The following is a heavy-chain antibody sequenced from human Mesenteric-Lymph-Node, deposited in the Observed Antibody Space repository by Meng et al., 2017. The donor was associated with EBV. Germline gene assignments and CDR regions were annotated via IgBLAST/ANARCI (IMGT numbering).Heavy chain of an antibody. CDR1: GGSISSYNW. CDR2: IFHSGTT. V-gene: IGHV4-4*02. J-gene: IGHJ5*02. Sequence: QGQLQESGPGLVKPSGTLSPTCAVSGGSISSYNWWSWVRQTPGKGLEWIGEIFHSGTTNNNPSLRSRLTLSVDKSKNQFSLRLSSVTAADTAVYYCAKVDGSGRSNWFDPWGQGTLVTVSS. D-gene: IGHD3-10*01. CDR3: AKVDGSGRSNWFDP.